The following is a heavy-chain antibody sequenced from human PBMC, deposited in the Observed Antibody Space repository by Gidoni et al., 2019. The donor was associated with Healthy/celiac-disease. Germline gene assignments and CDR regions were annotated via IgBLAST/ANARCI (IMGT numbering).Heavy chain of an antibody. J-gene: IGHJ4*02. Sequence: EVQLVQSGAEVQKPGESLKLSCKGSGYSFTSSWLGWVRQMPGKGLEWMGIIYPGDSDTRYSPSFQGQVTISADKSISTAYLQWSSLKASDTAMYYCACILGYCSGGSCYHPFDYWGQGTLVTVSS. CDR3: ACILGYCSGGSCYHPFDY. V-gene: IGHV5-51*01. CDR1: GYSFTSSW. CDR2: IYPGDSDT. D-gene: IGHD2-15*01.